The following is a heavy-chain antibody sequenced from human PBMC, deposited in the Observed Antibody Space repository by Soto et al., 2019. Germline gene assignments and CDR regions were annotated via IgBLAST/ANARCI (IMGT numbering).Heavy chain of an antibody. V-gene: IGHV4-61*01. CDR2: FYYTGTT. Sequence: SETLSLTCTVSGASLSSGSYYWSWIRQPPGKGLEWIGYFYYTGTTKYNPSLESRVTISADTSKNQFSLNLTSVTAADTAVYYCARISYWVKDYWGQGALVTVSS. CDR1: GASLSSGSYY. D-gene: IGHD2-8*02. J-gene: IGHJ4*02. CDR3: ARISYWVKDY.